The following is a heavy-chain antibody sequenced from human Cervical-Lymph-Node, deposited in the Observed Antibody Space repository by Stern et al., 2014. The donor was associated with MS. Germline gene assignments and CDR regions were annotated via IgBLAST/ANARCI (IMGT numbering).Heavy chain of an antibody. CDR2: IYYSGAT. Sequence: QDQLVQSGPGLVKPSQTLSLTCTVSGGSINNGDYYWSWVRQHPGKGLERLGYIYYSGATYYNPSLKGRLTISVDTSKRHFSLKLTSVTAADTAVYYCARELSGMYGMDVWGQGTTVTVSS. CDR3: ARELSGMYGMDV. D-gene: IGHD1-1*01. J-gene: IGHJ6*02. CDR1: GGSINNGDYY. V-gene: IGHV4-31*03.